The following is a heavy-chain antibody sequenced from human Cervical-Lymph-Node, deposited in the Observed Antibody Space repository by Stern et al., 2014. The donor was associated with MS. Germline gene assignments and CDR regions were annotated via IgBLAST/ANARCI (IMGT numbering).Heavy chain of an antibody. V-gene: IGHV1-46*01. D-gene: IGHD2-15*01. J-gene: IGHJ3*02. CDR1: GYPFTSYY. Sequence: VQLVQSGAEVKTPGASVKVSCKASGYPFTSYYMHWVRQPPGQGLEWMGILNPSGGSTSYARKFQGGVAMTRDASTSTVYMELSSLRSEDTAVYYCARDPGGYCSGGSCQASRAFDIWGQGTMVTVSS. CDR2: LNPSGGST. CDR3: ARDPGGYCSGGSCQASRAFDI.